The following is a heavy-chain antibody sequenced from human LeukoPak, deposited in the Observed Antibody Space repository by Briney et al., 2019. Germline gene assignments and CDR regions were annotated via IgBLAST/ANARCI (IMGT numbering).Heavy chain of an antibody. CDR3: ARAERKYCSSTSRSAPYYYYYYGMDV. Sequence: GASVKVSCKASGGTFSSYAISWVRQAPGQGLEWMGGIIPIFGTANYAQKFQGRVTITADESTSTAYMELSSLRSEDTAVYYCARAERKYCSSTSRSAPYYYYYYGMDVWGKGTTVTVSS. CDR2: IIPIFGTA. V-gene: IGHV1-69*13. CDR1: GGTFSSYA. D-gene: IGHD2-2*01. J-gene: IGHJ6*04.